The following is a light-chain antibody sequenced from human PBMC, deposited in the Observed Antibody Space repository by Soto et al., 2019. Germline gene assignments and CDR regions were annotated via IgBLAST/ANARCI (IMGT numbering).Light chain of an antibody. Sequence: EIVLTQSPGTLSLSPGERATPSCRASQSVSSSYLAWYQQKPGQAPRLLIYGASSRATGIPDRFSGSGSGTDFTLTISRLEPEDFAVYYCQQYGSSFPWTFGQGTKVEIK. J-gene: IGKJ1*01. V-gene: IGKV3-20*01. CDR3: QQYGSSFPWT. CDR2: GAS. CDR1: QSVSSSY.